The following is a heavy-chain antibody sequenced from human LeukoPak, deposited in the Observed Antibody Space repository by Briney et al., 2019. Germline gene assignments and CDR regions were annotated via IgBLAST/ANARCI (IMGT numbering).Heavy chain of an antibody. Sequence: SETLSLTCTVSGGSISSGDYYWSWIRQPPGKGLEWIGYIYYSGSTYYNPSLKSRVTISVDTSKNQFSLKLSSVTAADTAVYYCATRNLEWLLAFDYWGQGTLVTVSS. CDR1: GGSISSGDYY. D-gene: IGHD3-3*01. CDR2: IYYSGST. CDR3: ATRNLEWLLAFDY. J-gene: IGHJ4*02. V-gene: IGHV4-30-4*08.